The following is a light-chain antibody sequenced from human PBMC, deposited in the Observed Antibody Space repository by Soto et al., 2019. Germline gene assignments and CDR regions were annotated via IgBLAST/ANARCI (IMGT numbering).Light chain of an antibody. J-gene: IGLJ2*01. CDR3: TSYASGSSHVV. V-gene: IGLV2-14*01. CDR1: SSVIGGYDY. Sequence: QSALTQPASVSGSPGQSITLSCTGTSSVIGGYDYVSWYQRHPGKAPKLIIYDVNNRPSGVSNRFSGSKSGNTASLTISGLQAEDEADHYCTSYASGSSHVVFGGGTKVTVL. CDR2: DVN.